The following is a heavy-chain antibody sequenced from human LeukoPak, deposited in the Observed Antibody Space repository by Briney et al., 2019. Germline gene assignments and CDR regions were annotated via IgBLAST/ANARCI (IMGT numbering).Heavy chain of an antibody. V-gene: IGHV3-7*01. Sequence: GGSLRLSCAASGFTFSSYWMSWVRQAPGKGLEWVANIKQGGSEKYYVDSVKGRFNISRDNAKNSLYLQMNSLRAEDTAVYYCARDQVTMVRGVITGHYYYYGMDVWGQGTTVTVSS. J-gene: IGHJ6*02. CDR1: GFTFSSYW. CDR3: ARDQVTMVRGVITGHYYYYGMDV. CDR2: IKQGGSEK. D-gene: IGHD3-10*01.